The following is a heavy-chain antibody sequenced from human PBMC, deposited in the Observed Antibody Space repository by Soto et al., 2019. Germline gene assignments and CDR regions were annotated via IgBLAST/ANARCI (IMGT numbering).Heavy chain of an antibody. CDR1: GDTFSFYT. J-gene: IGHJ4*02. D-gene: IGHD3-10*01. CDR2: VNPILSMS. V-gene: IGHV1-69*02. Sequence: QVQMVQSGAEVKKPGSSVKVSCKASGDTFSFYTINWVRQAPGLGLEWMGRVNPILSMSNYAQKFQGRVTMTADKSTSTAYMELRSLRSEDTAFYYCAMSYGSGHRAFDYWGQGALVTVSS. CDR3: AMSYGSGHRAFDY.